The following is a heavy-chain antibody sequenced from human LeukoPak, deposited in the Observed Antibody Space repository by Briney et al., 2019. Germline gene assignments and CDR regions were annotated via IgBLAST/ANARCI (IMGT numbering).Heavy chain of an antibody. J-gene: IGHJ4*02. CDR2: ISSSDSTI. Sequence: GGSLRLSCAASGFTFSSYEMNWVRQARGKWLEWVSYISSSDSTIYYADSVKGRFTISRDNAKNSLYLQMNSLRAEDTAVYYCAGLPNEYRSSPFDYWGQGTLVTVSS. CDR3: AGLPNEYRSSPFDY. CDR1: GFTFSSYE. D-gene: IGHD6-6*01. V-gene: IGHV3-48*03.